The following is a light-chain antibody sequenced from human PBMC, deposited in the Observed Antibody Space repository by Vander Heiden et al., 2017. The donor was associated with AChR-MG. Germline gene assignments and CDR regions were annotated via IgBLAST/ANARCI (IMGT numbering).Light chain of an antibody. V-gene: IGLV8-61*01. J-gene: IGLJ3*02. CDR3: VLYMSSGSWV. CDR2: NTN. CDR1: SGSVSTTYY. Sequence: VVTQEPSFSVSPGGTVTLTCGLSSGSVSTTYYPSQYQQTPGQAPRTLIYNTNTRASGVPDRFSGSILGNKAALTIAGAQADDESDYYCVLYMSSGSWVFGGGTKLTVL.